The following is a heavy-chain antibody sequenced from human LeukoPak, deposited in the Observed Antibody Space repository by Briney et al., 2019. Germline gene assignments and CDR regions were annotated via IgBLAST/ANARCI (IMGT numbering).Heavy chain of an antibody. D-gene: IGHD2-15*01. CDR2: IYSDGST. CDR1: GFIVSGDF. J-gene: IGHJ3*01. V-gene: IGHV3-66*01. Sequence: PGGSLRLSCAASGFIVSGDFMSWVRQAPGKGLEWVSVIYSDGSTYYADSVKGRFTISRDNSKNTLYLQMNSLRAEDTAVYYCVRYCNGGSCYRAAFDVWGPGTMVTVSS. CDR3: VRYCNGGSCYRAAFDV.